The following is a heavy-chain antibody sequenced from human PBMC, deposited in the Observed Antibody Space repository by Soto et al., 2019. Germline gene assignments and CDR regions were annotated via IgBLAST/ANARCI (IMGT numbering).Heavy chain of an antibody. Sequence: ASVKVSCKASGGTFSSYAISWVRQAPGQGLEWMGGIIPIFGTANYAQKFQGRVTITADESTSTAYMELSSLRSEDTAVYYCARVRGSSRGGYYYYYGMDVWGQGTTVTVSS. D-gene: IGHD6-6*01. CDR3: ARVRGSSRGGYYYYYGMDV. CDR2: IIPIFGTA. CDR1: GGTFSSYA. J-gene: IGHJ6*02. V-gene: IGHV1-69*13.